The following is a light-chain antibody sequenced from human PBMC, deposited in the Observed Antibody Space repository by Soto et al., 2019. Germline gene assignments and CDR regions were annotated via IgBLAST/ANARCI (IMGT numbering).Light chain of an antibody. V-gene: IGLV4-69*01. Sequence: QSVLTQSPSASASLGALVKLTCTLSSGHKKYAIAWHQQQPQKGPRYLMNVNSDGSHSKGDGIPDRFSGSSSGTERYLIISSLQSEDEADYYCQTWGTGFRVFGGGTKLTVL. CDR1: SGHKKYA. CDR3: QTWGTGFRV. J-gene: IGLJ3*02. CDR2: VNSDGSH.